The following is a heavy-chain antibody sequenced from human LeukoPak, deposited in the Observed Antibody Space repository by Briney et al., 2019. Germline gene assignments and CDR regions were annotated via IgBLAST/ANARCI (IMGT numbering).Heavy chain of an antibody. J-gene: IGHJ1*01. CDR1: GFTFSSYS. D-gene: IGHD4-17*01. CDR3: ARAYKALSRSFTVTSLGTSEYFQL. V-gene: IGHV3-21*01. CDR2: ISSSSSYI. Sequence: GGSLRLSCAASGFTFSSYSMNWVRQAPGKGLEWVSSISSSSSYIYYADSVKGRFTISRDNAKNSLYLQTNSLRAEDTAVYYCARAYKALSRSFTVTSLGTSEYFQLWGQGTLVTVSS.